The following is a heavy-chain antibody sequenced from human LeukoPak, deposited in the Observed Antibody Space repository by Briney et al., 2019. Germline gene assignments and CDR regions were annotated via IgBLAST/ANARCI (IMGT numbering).Heavy chain of an antibody. D-gene: IGHD4-23*01. Sequence: SETLSLTCTVSGGSISSYYWSWIRQPPGKGLEWIGYIYYSGSTNYNPFLKSRVTISVDTSKNQFSLKLSSVTAADTAVYYCARDYYGGNNFDYWGQGTLVTVSS. CDR3: ARDYYGGNNFDY. CDR2: IYYSGST. J-gene: IGHJ4*02. CDR1: GGSISSYY. V-gene: IGHV4-59*01.